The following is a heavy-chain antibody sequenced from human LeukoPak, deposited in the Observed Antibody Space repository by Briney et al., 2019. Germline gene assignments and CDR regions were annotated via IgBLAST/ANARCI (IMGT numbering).Heavy chain of an antibody. J-gene: IGHJ3*02. D-gene: IGHD6-6*01. CDR3: ARARNGRARKGAFDI. CDR1: GFTFSSYA. CDR2: ISSNGGST. V-gene: IGHV3-64*01. Sequence: PGGSLRLSCAASGFTFSSYAMHWVRQAPGKGLEYVSAISSNGGSTYYANSVKGRFTISRDNSKNTLYLQMGSLRAEDMAVYYCARARNGRARKGAFDIWGQGTMVTVSS.